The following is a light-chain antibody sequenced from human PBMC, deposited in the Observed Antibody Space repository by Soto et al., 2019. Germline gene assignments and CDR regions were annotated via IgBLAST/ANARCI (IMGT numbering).Light chain of an antibody. J-gene: IGKJ4*01. V-gene: IGKV1-12*01. CDR1: QAVSTW. Sequence: DIKMTQSPSXVSASVGDRVTITCRASQAVSTWLAWYQQKPGDAPKLLIYAASTLQSGVPSRFSGSGSGTDFTLTIRSLQPEDSAPYYCQPANSSPRTLGGGTKVQ. CDR2: AAS. CDR3: QPANSSPRT.